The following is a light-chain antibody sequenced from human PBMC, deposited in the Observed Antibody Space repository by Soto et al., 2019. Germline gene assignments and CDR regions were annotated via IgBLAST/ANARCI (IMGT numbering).Light chain of an antibody. J-gene: IGLJ1*01. CDR1: SSDVGGYNY. CDR3: SSYTGSSTLV. Sequence: QSVLTQPASVSGSPGQSITISCTGTSSDVGGYNYVSWYQQHPGKAPKLMIYEVSNRPSGVSNRFSGSKSGNTASLTISGLQAEDEADYYCSSYTGSSTLVFGTVTKLTVL. V-gene: IGLV2-14*01. CDR2: EVS.